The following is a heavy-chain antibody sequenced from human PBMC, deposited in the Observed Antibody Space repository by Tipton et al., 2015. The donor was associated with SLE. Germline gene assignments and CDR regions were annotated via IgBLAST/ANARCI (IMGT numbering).Heavy chain of an antibody. J-gene: IGHJ4*02. D-gene: IGHD6-19*01. Sequence: GSLRLSCEASGFTFGGYGMAWVRQAPGKGLEWVSLIGGSGRSTFYADSVKGRFSVSRDNSKNTLYLQMNSLRAEDTAVYYCARVTSPRSSGAGRFDYWGQGTLVTVSS. CDR1: GFTFGGYG. CDR2: IGGSGRST. CDR3: ARVTSPRSSGAGRFDY. V-gene: IGHV3-23*01.